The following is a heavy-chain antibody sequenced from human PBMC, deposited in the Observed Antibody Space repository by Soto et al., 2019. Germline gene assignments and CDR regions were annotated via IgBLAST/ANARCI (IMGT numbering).Heavy chain of an antibody. CDR3: ARLSNDFWSGLDY. CDR1: GGSISSSSYY. CDR2: IYYSGST. D-gene: IGHD3-3*01. Sequence: SETLALTCTVSGGSISSSSYYWGWIRQPPGKGLERIGSIYYSGSTYYNPSLKSRVTISVDTSKNQFSLKLSSVTAADTAVYYCARLSNDFWSGLDYWGQGTLVTVSS. J-gene: IGHJ4*02. V-gene: IGHV4-39*01.